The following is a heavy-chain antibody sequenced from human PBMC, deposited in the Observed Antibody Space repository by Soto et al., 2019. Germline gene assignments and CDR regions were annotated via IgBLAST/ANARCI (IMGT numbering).Heavy chain of an antibody. D-gene: IGHD3-22*01. CDR1: GYTFNSYG. V-gene: IGHV1-18*01. CDR2: ISPYNDDT. CDR3: ARGGYYDSSGSRNYHYYGMDV. J-gene: IGHJ6*02. Sequence: ASVKVSCKASGYTFNSYGISWVRQAPGQGLEWLGWISPYNDDTKYAQRLQGRVTMSTDTSSRTAYMHMRSLRSDDTAVYFCARGGYYDSSGSRNYHYYGMDVWGQGTTVTVSS.